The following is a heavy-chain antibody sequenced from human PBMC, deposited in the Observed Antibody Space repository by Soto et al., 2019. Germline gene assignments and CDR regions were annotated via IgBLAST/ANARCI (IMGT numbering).Heavy chain of an antibody. CDR3: ARDGDNTTVVDYAFDI. J-gene: IGHJ3*02. Sequence: GGSVKVSCKASGDTFSSYTISWVRQAPGQGLEWMGRIIPILGTANYAQKFQGRVTITADESTSTAYMELSSLRSEDTAVYYCARDGDNTTVVDYAFDIWGQGTMVTVSS. V-gene: IGHV1-69*08. D-gene: IGHD4-17*01. CDR1: GDTFSSYT. CDR2: IIPILGTA.